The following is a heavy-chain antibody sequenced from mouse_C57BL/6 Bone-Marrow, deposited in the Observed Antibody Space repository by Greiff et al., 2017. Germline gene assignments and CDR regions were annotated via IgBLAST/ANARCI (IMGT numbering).Heavy chain of an antibody. CDR2: IYPRSGNT. Sequence: QVQLKQSGAELARPGASVKLSCKASGYTFTSYGISWVKQRTGQGLEWIGEIYPRSGNTYYNEKFKGKATLTADKSSSTAYMELRILTSEDSAVXFCARWYYGSSPYFDYWGQGTTLTVSS. V-gene: IGHV1-81*01. D-gene: IGHD1-1*01. CDR3: ARWYYGSSPYFDY. J-gene: IGHJ2*01. CDR1: GYTFTSYG.